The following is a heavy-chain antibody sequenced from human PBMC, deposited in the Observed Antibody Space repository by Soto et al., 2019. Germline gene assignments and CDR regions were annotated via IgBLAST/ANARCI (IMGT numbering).Heavy chain of an antibody. CDR1: GDSLRSSYHY. J-gene: IGHJ4*02. V-gene: IGHV4-39*01. CDR2: IYYTGNT. Sequence: SETLSLTCTVSGDSLRSSYHYWGWIRQLPGKGLEWIGSIYYTGNTYYNPSLKSRVSISVDMATNEISLRLRAESIAETAVYYCVRVEVHEGEFTPNFDSWGQGALVTVSS. CDR3: VRVEVHEGEFTPNFDS. D-gene: IGHD3-16*01.